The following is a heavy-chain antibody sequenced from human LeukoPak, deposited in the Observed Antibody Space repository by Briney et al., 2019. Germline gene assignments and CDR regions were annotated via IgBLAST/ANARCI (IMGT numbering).Heavy chain of an antibody. Sequence: ASVKVSCKASGYTFTGHFMHWTRQAPGQGLEWMGWINPKSGDSKSAQKFQGRVVMTRDTSINTAYMDLSGLRSDDTAVYYCARKPSGGVRYNWNDVFPNWFDPWGQGTLVTVSS. V-gene: IGHV1-2*02. D-gene: IGHD1-1*01. CDR3: ARKPSGGVRYNWNDVFPNWFDP. CDR2: INPKSGDS. CDR1: GYTFTGHF. J-gene: IGHJ5*02.